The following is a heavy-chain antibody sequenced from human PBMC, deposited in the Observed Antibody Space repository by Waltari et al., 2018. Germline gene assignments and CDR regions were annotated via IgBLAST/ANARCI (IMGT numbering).Heavy chain of an antibody. CDR2: INHSGST. CDR1: GGSFSGYY. Sequence: QVQLQQWGAGLLKPSETLSLTCAVYGGSFSGYYWSWIRQPPGKGLEWIGEINHSGSTNYNPSLKSRVTISVDTSKNQFSLKLSSVTAADTAVYYCARYHYCSSTSCYGYYYYYMDVWGKGTTVTVSS. V-gene: IGHV4-34*01. CDR3: ARYHYCSSTSCYGYYYYYMDV. J-gene: IGHJ6*03. D-gene: IGHD2-2*01.